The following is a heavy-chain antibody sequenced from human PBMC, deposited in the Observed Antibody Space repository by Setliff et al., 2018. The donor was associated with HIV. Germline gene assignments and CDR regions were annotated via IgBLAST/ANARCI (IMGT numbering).Heavy chain of an antibody. CDR3: ARASWEWEPSAEYFQH. Sequence: ASVKVSCKAPGHTFINYYIHWVRQAPGQGLEWMGIIYSGGGSTNYAQKFQGRITMTSDTSTSTVYMELSSLRSEDTAVYYCARASWEWEPSAEYFQHWGQGTLVTVSS. D-gene: IGHD1-26*01. J-gene: IGHJ1*01. CDR1: GHTFINYY. CDR2: IYSGGGST. V-gene: IGHV1-46*01.